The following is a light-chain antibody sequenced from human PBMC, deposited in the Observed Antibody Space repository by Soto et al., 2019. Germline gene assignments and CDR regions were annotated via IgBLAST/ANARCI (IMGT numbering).Light chain of an antibody. V-gene: IGKV1-5*03. Sequence: IHVTPKTTTLSASVGDRVTLTXRASQSVSRWLAWYQQQPGXAPKXXXYAXSSLESGVPPRLSGSGSGTDFTLPISSMQPEYSSTYYCLLDINDPWTFGQGTKVDIK. CDR3: LLDINDPWT. CDR1: QSVSRW. J-gene: IGKJ1*01. CDR2: AXS.